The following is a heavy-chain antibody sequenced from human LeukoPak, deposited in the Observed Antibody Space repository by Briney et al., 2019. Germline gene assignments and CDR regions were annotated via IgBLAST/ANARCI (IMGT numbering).Heavy chain of an antibody. J-gene: IGHJ1*01. CDR2: IYYSGST. Sequence: PSETLSLTCTLSGDYISSSNYYWGWIRQPPGKGLEWIGDIYYSGSTYYNASLKSRVSISIDTSNNHFSPHLSSLTAADTALYYCARRRYYDSTGYLDWGHGTLVTVSS. CDR3: ARRRYYDSTGYLD. CDR1: GDYISSSNYY. V-gene: IGHV4-39*02. D-gene: IGHD3-22*01.